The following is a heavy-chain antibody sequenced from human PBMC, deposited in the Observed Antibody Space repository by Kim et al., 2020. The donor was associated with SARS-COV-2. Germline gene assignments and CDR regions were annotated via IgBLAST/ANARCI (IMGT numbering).Heavy chain of an antibody. CDR3: AAVPSVGYDYVWGSYRHDY. V-gene: IGHV1-58*01. CDR2: IVVGSGNT. D-gene: IGHD3-16*02. J-gene: IGHJ4*02. Sequence: SVKVSCKASGFTFTSSAVQWVRQARGQRLEWIGWIVVGSGNTNYAQKFQERVTITRDMSTSTAYMELSSLRSEDTAVYYCAAVPSVGYDYVWGSYRHDYWGQGTLVTVSS. CDR1: GFTFTSSA.